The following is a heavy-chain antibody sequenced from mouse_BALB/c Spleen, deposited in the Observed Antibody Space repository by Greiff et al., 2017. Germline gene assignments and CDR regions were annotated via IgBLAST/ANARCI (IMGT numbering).Heavy chain of an antibody. V-gene: IGHV1S137*01. D-gene: IGHD2-1*01. CDR3: ARSYGNYLYAMDY. CDR2: ISTYYGDA. CDR1: GYTFTDYA. J-gene: IGHJ4*01. Sequence: QVQLQQSGAELVRPGVSVKISCKGSGYTFTDYAMHWVKQSHAKSLEWIGVISTYYGDASYNQKFKGKATMTVDKSSSTPYMELARLTSEDSAIYYCARSYGNYLYAMDYWGQGTSVTVSS.